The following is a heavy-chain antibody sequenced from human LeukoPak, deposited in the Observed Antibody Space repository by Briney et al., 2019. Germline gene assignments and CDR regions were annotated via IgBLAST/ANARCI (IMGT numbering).Heavy chain of an antibody. V-gene: IGHV3-23*01. CDR1: GFPFSSFA. CDR3: ANMQLVKGVFEI. J-gene: IGHJ3*02. CDR2: ISGGSENT. D-gene: IGHD6-13*01. Sequence: GGSLRLSCAASGFPFSSFAMSWVRQAPGKGLDWVSSISGGSENTYYADSVKGRFTISRDNSKNTLDLHLNSLTADDTAVYYCANMQLVKGVFEIWGQGTRVTVSS.